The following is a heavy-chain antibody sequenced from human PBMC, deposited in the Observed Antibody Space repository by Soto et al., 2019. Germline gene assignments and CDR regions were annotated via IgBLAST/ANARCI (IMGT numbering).Heavy chain of an antibody. V-gene: IGHV1-69*12. D-gene: IGHD2-21*02. Sequence: QVQLVQSGAEVKKPGSSVKVSCKASGGTFSSYAISWVRQAPGQGLEWMGGIIPIFGTANYAQKFQGRVTITADESTSTAYMELSSLRSEDTAVYYCARPLADCGGDYYHAFDIWGQGTMVTVSS. CDR3: ARPLADCGGDYYHAFDI. CDR1: GGTFSSYA. CDR2: IIPIFGTA. J-gene: IGHJ3*02.